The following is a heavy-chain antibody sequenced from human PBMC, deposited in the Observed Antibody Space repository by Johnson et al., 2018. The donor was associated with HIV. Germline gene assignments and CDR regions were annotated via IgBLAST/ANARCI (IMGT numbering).Heavy chain of an antibody. D-gene: IGHD6-13*01. CDR2: IWPAGNNR. V-gene: IGHV3-33*01. CDR1: GLTLSAYG. Sequence: QVQLLESGGGVVQPGTSLRLSCEASGLTLSAYGLHWVRQAPGKGLEWVAVIWPAGNNRYYADSVKGRFTVSRDNSKNTLYLQMNNLRAEDTAVYYCAREWSSSRWTYGCDIWGQGTMVTVSS. CDR3: AREWSSSRWTYGCDI. J-gene: IGHJ3*02.